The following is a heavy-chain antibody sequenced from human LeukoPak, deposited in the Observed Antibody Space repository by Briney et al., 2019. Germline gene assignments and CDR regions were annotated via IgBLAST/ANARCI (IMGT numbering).Heavy chain of an antibody. CDR3: TRENRPFCPFAF. V-gene: IGHV3-23*01. CDR2: IGGSGGNT. Sequence: PGGSLRLSCAASGFIFSNYAMSWVRQAPGKGLEWVSAIGGSGGNTYYADSVKGRFTISRDNSKNTLDLQMNSLRAEDTAVYYCTRENRPFCPFAFWGQGVMVTVSS. D-gene: IGHD3-3*01. CDR1: GFIFSNYA. J-gene: IGHJ4*02.